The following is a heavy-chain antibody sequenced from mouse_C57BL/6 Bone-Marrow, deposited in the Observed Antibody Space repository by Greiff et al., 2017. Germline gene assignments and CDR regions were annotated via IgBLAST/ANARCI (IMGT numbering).Heavy chain of an antibody. V-gene: IGHV5-4*01. J-gene: IGHJ1*03. D-gene: IGHD1-1*01. CDR2: ISDGGSYT. CDR3: ARDFMTTARYFDV. Sequence: EVHLVESGGGLVKPGGSLKLSCAASGFTFSSYAMSWVRQTPEKRLEWVATISDGGSYTYYPDNVKGRFTITRDNAKNNLYLQMSHLKSDDTAMYYCARDFMTTARYFDVGGTGTTVTVSS. CDR1: GFTFSSYA.